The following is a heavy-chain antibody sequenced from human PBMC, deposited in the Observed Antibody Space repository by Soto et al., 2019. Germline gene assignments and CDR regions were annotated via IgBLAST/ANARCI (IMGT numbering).Heavy chain of an antibody. J-gene: IGHJ4*02. D-gene: IGHD3-22*01. CDR3: ARAPPMIAQPWVY. CDR2: INPNSGGT. Sequence: QVQLVQSGAEVKKPGASVKVSCKASGYTFTGYYMHWVRQAPGQGLEWMGWINPNSGGTNYAQKCQGRVTMTRDTSISTAYMELSRLRSDDTAVYYCARAPPMIAQPWVYWGQGTLVTVSS. V-gene: IGHV1-2*02. CDR1: GYTFTGYY.